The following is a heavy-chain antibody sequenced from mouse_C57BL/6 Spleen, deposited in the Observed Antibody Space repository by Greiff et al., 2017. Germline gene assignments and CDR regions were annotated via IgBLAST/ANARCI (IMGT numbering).Heavy chain of an antibody. CDR2: LWSGGST. CDR1: GFSLTSYG. V-gene: IGHV2-2*01. CDR3: AREGYYYDW. Sequence: VQLQQSGPGLVQPSQSLSITCPVSGFSLTSYGVHWVRQSPGKGLAWLGVLWSGGSTDYNAAFISRLSISKDNSKSQVFFKMNSLQADDTARYYCAREGYYYDWGVQGTTRSIAS. J-gene: IGHJ2*01.